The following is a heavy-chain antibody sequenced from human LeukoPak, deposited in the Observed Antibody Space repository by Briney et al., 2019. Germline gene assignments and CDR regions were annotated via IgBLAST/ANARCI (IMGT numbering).Heavy chain of an antibody. CDR3: ARGYYDSSAYYSADY. CDR1: GYTFTGYY. J-gene: IGHJ4*02. Sequence: ASVKVSCKASGYTFTGYYIHWVRQAPGQGLEWMGWINPNTGDTNYAQKFQGRITMTRDTSISTAYMELTRLRSDDTAVYYCARGYYDSSAYYSADYWGQGTLVTVSS. CDR2: INPNTGDT. D-gene: IGHD3-22*01. V-gene: IGHV1-2*02.